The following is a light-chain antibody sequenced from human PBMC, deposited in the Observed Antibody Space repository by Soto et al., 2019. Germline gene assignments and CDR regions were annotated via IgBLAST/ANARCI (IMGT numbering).Light chain of an antibody. CDR3: QQFSSYPLT. CDR1: QSVSRNY. Sequence: EIGLPQSPGTLSLSPGGRATLSCRASQSVSRNYVAWYQQKPGQAPRLLIYGASSRATGIPDRFSGSGSGTDFTLTISRLEPEDFAVYYCQQFSSYPLTFGGGTRLEIK. CDR2: GAS. J-gene: IGKJ5*01. V-gene: IGKV3-20*01.